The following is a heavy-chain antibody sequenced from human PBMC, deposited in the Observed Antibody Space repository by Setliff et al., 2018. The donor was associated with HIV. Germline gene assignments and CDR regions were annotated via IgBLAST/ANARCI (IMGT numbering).Heavy chain of an antibody. CDR2: ISYSGST. Sequence: PSETLSLTCIVSGGSISSSSYYWGWIRQPPGKGLEWIGSISYSGSTYYNPSLKSRLTISIDTSKNQFSLKLASVTAADTAVYYCARQGTFYYGSGSLGYWGQGTLVTVPQ. CDR1: GGSISSSSYY. D-gene: IGHD3-10*01. J-gene: IGHJ4*02. V-gene: IGHV4-39*01. CDR3: ARQGTFYYGSGSLGY.